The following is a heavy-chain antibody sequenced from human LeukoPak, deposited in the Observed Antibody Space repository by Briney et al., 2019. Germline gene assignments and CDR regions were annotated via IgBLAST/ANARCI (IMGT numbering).Heavy chain of an antibody. CDR2: IYYSGNT. V-gene: IGHV4-31*02. D-gene: IGHD5-18*01. CDR3: ARKSRGYSYGLDY. J-gene: IGHJ4*02. Sequence: SQTLSLTCTVSGGSISSGGYYWSWIRQHPGKGLEWIGYIYYSGNTYSNPSLKSRVTISSDTSKNQFSLKLNSMTAADTAVYYCARKSRGYSYGLDYWGQGTLVTVSS. CDR1: GGSISSGGYY.